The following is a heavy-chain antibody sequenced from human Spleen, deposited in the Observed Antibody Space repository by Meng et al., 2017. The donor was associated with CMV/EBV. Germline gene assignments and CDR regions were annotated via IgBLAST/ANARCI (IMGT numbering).Heavy chain of an antibody. D-gene: IGHD1-14*01. J-gene: IGHJ4*02. CDR3: AMRSGGSLYYFDY. CDR1: GYTFTGYY. Sequence: ASVKVSCKASGYTFTGYYMHWVRQAPGQGLEWMGWINPNSGGTNYAQKFQGRVTMTRDTSISTAYMELSRLRYEDTAVYYCAMRSGGSLYYFDYWGRGTLVTVSS. V-gene: IGHV1-2*02. CDR2: INPNSGGT.